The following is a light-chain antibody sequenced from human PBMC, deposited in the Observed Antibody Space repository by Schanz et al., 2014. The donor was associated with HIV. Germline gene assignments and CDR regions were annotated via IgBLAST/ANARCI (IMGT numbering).Light chain of an antibody. CDR3: CSFAGTIWV. Sequence: QSGLAQPASVSGSPGQSISISCTGSSSDIGGYKCVSWYQQHPDTAPKLVIYDVIKRPSGVSNRFSGSKSGNTASLTISGLQAEDEADYYCCSFAGTIWVFGGGTKVTVL. J-gene: IGLJ3*02. CDR2: DVI. V-gene: IGLV2-14*01. CDR1: SSDIGGYKC.